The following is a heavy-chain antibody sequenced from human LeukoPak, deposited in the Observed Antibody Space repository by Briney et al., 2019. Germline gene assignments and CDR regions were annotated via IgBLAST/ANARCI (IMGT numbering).Heavy chain of an antibody. Sequence: PGGSLRLSCAASGFXFTSYGIHWVRQAPGKGLEWVAVIWSDGRNKFYADSVKGRFTVSRDNSKNTLYLQMNSLRAEDTAVYYCATALSHYFDYWGRGILVTVSS. CDR2: IWSDGRNK. V-gene: IGHV3-33*01. J-gene: IGHJ4*02. CDR3: ATALSHYFDY. CDR1: GFXFTSYG. D-gene: IGHD3-16*02.